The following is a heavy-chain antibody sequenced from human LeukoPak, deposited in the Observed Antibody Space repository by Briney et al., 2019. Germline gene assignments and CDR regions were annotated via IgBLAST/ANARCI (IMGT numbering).Heavy chain of an antibody. CDR3: ARLLAGCPGGRCRAHFDY. CDR1: GDSISGNY. Sequence: SKTLSLTCSVSGDSISGNYWSWMRQPPGKGLEWIGYIYYSGSTNYNPSLKSRVTMSVDTSKNQFSLNLSSVTAADTAVYYCARLLAGCPGGRCRAHFDYWGQGTLVTVSS. D-gene: IGHD2-15*01. V-gene: IGHV4-59*01. CDR2: IYYSGST. J-gene: IGHJ4*02.